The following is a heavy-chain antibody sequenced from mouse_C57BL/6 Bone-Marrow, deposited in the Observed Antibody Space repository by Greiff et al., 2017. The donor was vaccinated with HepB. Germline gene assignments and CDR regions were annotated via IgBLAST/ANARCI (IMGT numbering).Heavy chain of an antibody. CDR1: GYTFTSYW. V-gene: IGHV1-64*01. CDR3: ARNRQLRLRFAY. D-gene: IGHD3-2*02. J-gene: IGHJ3*01. Sequence: QVQLQQSGAELVKPGASVKLSCKASGYTFTSYWMHWVKQRPGQGLEWIGIIHPNSGSTNYNEKFKSKATLTVDKSSSTAYMQLSSLTSEDSAVYYCARNRQLRLRFAYWGQGTLVTVSA. CDR2: IHPNSGST.